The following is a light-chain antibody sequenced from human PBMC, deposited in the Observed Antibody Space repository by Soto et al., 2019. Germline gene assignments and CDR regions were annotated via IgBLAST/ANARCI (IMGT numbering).Light chain of an antibody. Sequence: EVVMTLSPATLSVSPGERATLSCRASQSVGSSVAWYQHKPGQAPRLLIFGASSRATGIPARFSGSGSGTDFTLTISSLQSEDFAVYYCQQYKNWPPWTFGQGTKVDIK. CDR1: QSVGSS. CDR3: QQYKNWPPWT. J-gene: IGKJ1*01. CDR2: GAS. V-gene: IGKV3-15*01.